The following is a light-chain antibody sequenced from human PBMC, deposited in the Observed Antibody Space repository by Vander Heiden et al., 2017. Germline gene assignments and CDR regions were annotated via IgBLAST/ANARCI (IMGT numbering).Light chain of an antibody. Sequence: SYVLPQPPSVSVAPGQTARITCGGNKMGSKSGHWYKQKPGQAPVLVVYDDSDRPSGIPERFSGSNSGTTATLTISRVEAGDEADYYCQVWDSSSVHWVFGGGTKVTVL. CDR3: QVWDSSSVHWV. J-gene: IGLJ3*02. V-gene: IGLV3-21*02. CDR2: DDS. CDR1: KMGSKS.